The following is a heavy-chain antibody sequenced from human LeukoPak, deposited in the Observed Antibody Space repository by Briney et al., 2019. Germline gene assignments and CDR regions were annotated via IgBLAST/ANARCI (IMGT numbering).Heavy chain of an antibody. D-gene: IGHD1-26*01. CDR1: GFTFSSYG. J-gene: IGHJ4*02. V-gene: IGHV3-30*03. Sequence: GGSLRLSCAASGFTFSSYGMHWVRQAPGKGLEWVAVISYDGSNKYYADSVKGRFTISRDNSKNTLYLQMGSLRAEDMAVYYCARDQSGSYESDYWGQGTLVTVSS. CDR3: ARDQSGSYESDY. CDR2: ISYDGSNK.